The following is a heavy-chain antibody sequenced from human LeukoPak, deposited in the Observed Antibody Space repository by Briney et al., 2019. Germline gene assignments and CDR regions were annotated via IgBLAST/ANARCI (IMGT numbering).Heavy chain of an antibody. CDR3: ARDKIVGATHLDY. CDR2: ISSSSSTI. CDR1: GFTFSNFG. J-gene: IGHJ4*02. V-gene: IGHV3-48*01. Sequence: PGGSLRLSCAASGFTFSNFGMHWVRQAPGKGLEWVSYISSSSSTIYYADSVKGRFTISRDNAKNSLYLQMNSLRAEDTSVYYCARDKIVGATHLDYWGQGTLVTVSS. D-gene: IGHD1-26*01.